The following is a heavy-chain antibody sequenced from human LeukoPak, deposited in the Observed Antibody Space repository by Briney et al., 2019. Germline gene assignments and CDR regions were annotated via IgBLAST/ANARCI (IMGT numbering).Heavy chain of an antibody. CDR1: GGCISSYY. CDR2: IYYSGST. J-gene: IGHJ4*02. CDR3: ARDSGSYLGFDY. D-gene: IGHD1-26*01. Sequence: SETLSLTCTVSGGCISSYYWSWIRQPPGKGLEWIGYIYYSGSTNYNPSLKSRVTISVDTSKNQFSLKLSSVTAADTAVYYCARDSGSYLGFDYWGQGTLVTVSS. V-gene: IGHV4-59*01.